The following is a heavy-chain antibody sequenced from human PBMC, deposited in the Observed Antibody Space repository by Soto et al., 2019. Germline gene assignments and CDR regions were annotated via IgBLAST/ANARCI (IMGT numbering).Heavy chain of an antibody. D-gene: IGHD3-22*01. J-gene: IGHJ4*02. CDR2: ISAYNGNT. CDR1: GYTFTSYG. CDR3: ARDIVYYYDSSGYIFDY. V-gene: IGHV1-18*04. Sequence: ASVKVSCKASGYTFTSYGISWVRQAPGQGFEWMGWISAYNGNTNYAQKLQGRVTMTTDTSTSTAYMELRSLRSDDTAVYYCARDIVYYYDSSGYIFDYWGQGTLVTVSS.